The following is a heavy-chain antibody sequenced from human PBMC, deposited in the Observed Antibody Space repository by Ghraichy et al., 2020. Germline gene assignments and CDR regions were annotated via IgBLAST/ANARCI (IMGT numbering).Heavy chain of an antibody. J-gene: IGHJ6*02. CDR3: ATGPMVRGVINPLQYYYYYGMDV. Sequence: ASVKVSCKVSGYTLTELSMHWVRQAPGKGLEWMGGFDPEDGETIYAQKFQGRVTMTEDTSTDTAYMELSSLRSEDTAVYYCATGPMVRGVINPLQYYYYYGMDVWGQGTTVTVSS. D-gene: IGHD3-10*01. CDR1: GYTLTELS. V-gene: IGHV1-24*01. CDR2: FDPEDGET.